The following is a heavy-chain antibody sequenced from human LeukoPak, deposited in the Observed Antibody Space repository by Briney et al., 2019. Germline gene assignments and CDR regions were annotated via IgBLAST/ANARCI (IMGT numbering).Heavy chain of an antibody. CDR2: TYYRSKWYN. D-gene: IGHD6-13*01. V-gene: IGHV6-1*01. CDR3: ARDRFWYSSSWYYFDY. J-gene: IGHJ4*02. CDR1: GDSVSSNSAA. Sequence: SQTLSLTCAISGDSVSSNSAAWNWIRQSPSRGLEWLGRTYYRSKWYNDYAVSVKSRITINQDTSKNQFSLQLNSVTPEDTAVYYCARDRFWYSSSWYYFDYWGQGTLVTVSS.